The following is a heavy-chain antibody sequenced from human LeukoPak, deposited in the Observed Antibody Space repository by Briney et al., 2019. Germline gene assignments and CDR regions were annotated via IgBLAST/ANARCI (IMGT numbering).Heavy chain of an antibody. D-gene: IGHD3-10*01. V-gene: IGHV3-33*01. CDR3: ARDLRAPGADYGMDV. CDR1: GFTFSSHG. J-gene: IGHJ6*02. Sequence: GGSLRLSCAASGFTFSSHGMHWVRQAPGKGLEWVAIIWFDGSNKYYADSVKGRFAISRDNSKNTLYLQMNSLRAEDTAVYYCARDLRAPGADYGMDVWGQGTTVTVSS. CDR2: IWFDGSNK.